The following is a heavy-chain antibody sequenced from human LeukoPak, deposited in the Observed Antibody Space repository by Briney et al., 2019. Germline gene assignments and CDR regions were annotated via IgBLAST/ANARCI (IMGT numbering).Heavy chain of an antibody. Sequence: SVKVSCKASGGTFSSYAISWVRQAPGQGLEWMGGIIPIFGTANYAQKFQGGVTITRDTSASIVYLELTSLRSEDTAVYYCARPGASSPGNWFASWGQGTLVTVSS. J-gene: IGHJ5*01. CDR2: IIPIFGTA. D-gene: IGHD6-13*01. V-gene: IGHV1-69*05. CDR1: GGTFSSYA. CDR3: ARPGASSPGNWFAS.